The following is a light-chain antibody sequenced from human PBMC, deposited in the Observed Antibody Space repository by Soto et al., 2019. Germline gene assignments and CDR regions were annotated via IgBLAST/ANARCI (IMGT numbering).Light chain of an antibody. V-gene: IGKV1-33*01. CDR2: DAT. Sequence: DIQMTQSPSSLSAYVGDRVTISCHASQEISNYLNWYQQKPGRAPKLLVSDATNLETGVPSRFSGGGSGTDFTLTITSLQPEDIATYYCQQYDSIPPHFGQGTKLEIK. CDR3: QQYDSIPPH. J-gene: IGKJ2*01. CDR1: QEISNY.